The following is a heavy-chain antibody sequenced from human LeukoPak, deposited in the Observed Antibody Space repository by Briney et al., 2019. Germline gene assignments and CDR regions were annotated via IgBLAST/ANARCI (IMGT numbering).Heavy chain of an antibody. CDR3: ARAPHTSPTDYYFDF. CDR2: IYHSGST. J-gene: IGHJ4*02. Sequence: SSETLSLTCAVSGGSISSSNWWSWVRQPPGKGLEWIGEIYHSGSTNYNPSLKSRVTISVDKSKNQFSLKLSSVTAADTALYFCARAPHTSPTDYYFDFWGPGTLVTVS. V-gene: IGHV4-4*02. D-gene: IGHD1-14*01. CDR1: GGSISSSNW.